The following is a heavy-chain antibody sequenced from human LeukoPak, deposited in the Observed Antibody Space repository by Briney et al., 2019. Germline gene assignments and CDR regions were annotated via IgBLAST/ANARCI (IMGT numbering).Heavy chain of an antibody. V-gene: IGHV4-31*03. CDR1: GGSISSGGYY. CDR2: IYYSGST. Sequence: SETLSLTCTVSGGSISSGGYYWSWIRQHPGKGLEWIGYIYYSGSTYYNPSLKSRVTISVDTSKNQFSLKLSSVTAADTAVYYCARNYYDSSGYYYFDYWGQGTLVTVSS. CDR3: ARNYYDSSGYYYFDY. J-gene: IGHJ4*02. D-gene: IGHD3-22*01.